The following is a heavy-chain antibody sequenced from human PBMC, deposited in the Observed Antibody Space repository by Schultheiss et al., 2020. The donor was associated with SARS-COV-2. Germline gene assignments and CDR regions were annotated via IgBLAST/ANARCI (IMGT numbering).Heavy chain of an antibody. V-gene: IGHV4-30-4*01. CDR1: GGSISSGDYY. CDR2: IYYSGST. Sequence: TLSLTCTVSGGSISSGDYYWSWIRQPPGKGLEWIGYIYYSGSTYYNPSLKSRVTISVDTSKNQFSLKLSSVTAADTAVYYCARDPSPGAFDIWGQGTTVTVSS. CDR3: ARDPSPGAFDI. J-gene: IGHJ3*02.